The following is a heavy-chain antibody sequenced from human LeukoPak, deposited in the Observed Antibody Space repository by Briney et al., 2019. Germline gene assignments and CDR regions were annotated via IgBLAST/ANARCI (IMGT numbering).Heavy chain of an antibody. D-gene: IGHD2-15*01. Sequence: PGGSLRLSCAASGFTFSSYGMNWVRQAPGKGLEWVSVISDGGDFTYYADSVKGRFTISRDKSKNTLYLQMNSLRAEDTALYYCAREMYCSGGSCYGDAFDIWGQGTMVTVSS. CDR1: GFTFSSYG. J-gene: IGHJ3*02. CDR2: ISDGGDFT. V-gene: IGHV3-23*01. CDR3: AREMYCSGGSCYGDAFDI.